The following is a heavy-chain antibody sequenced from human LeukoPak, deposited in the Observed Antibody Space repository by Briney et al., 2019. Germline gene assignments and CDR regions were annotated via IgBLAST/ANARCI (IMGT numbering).Heavy chain of an antibody. Sequence: GGSLRLSCAASGFTFSSYGMSWVRQAPGKGLEWVSAISGSGGSTYYADSVKGRFTISRDNSKNTLYLQMTSLKTEDTAVYYCTTENIVATIGDFWGQGTLVTVSS. CDR2: ISGSGGST. CDR3: TTENIVATIGDF. V-gene: IGHV3-23*01. CDR1: GFTFSSYG. J-gene: IGHJ4*02. D-gene: IGHD5-12*01.